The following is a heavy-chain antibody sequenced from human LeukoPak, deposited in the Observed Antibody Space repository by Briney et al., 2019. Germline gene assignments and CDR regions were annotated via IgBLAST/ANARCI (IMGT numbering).Heavy chain of an antibody. V-gene: IGHV4-4*07. CDR3: ASTGLNYDSSGYYPDSYWYFDL. Sequence: SETLSLTCTVSGGSISSYYWSWIRQPAGKGLEWIGRIYTSGSTNYNPSLKSRVTMSVDTSKNQFSLKLSSVTAADTAVYYCASTGLNYDSSGYYPDSYWYFDLWGRGSLVTVSS. CDR1: GGSISSYY. J-gene: IGHJ2*01. CDR2: IYTSGST. D-gene: IGHD3-22*01.